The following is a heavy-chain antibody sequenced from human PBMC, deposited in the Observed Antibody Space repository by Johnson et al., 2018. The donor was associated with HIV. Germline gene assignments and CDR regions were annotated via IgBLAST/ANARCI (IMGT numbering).Heavy chain of an antibody. CDR2: ITYDGTKK. V-gene: IGHV3-30*18. J-gene: IGHJ3*02. Sequence: QMLLVESGGGLVQPGRSLRLSCAASGFTFDDYAMHWVRQAPGKGLEWVAVITYDGTKKYFADSVKGRFNISRDNSKNTLYLQMNSLRVEDTAVYYCAKGRNTYGADVFDIWGQGTMVTVSS. CDR3: AKGRNTYGADVFDI. CDR1: GFTFDDYA. D-gene: IGHD4/OR15-4a*01.